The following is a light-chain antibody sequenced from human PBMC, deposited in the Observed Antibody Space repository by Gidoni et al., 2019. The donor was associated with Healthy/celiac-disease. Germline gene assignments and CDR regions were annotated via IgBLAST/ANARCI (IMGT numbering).Light chain of an antibody. J-gene: IGLJ3*02. Sequence: QSALTQPAPVSGYPGQSITISCTGTSSDVGSYNLVSWYQQHPGKAPKLMIYEVSKRPSGVSNRFSGSKSGNTASLTISGLQAEDEADYYCCSYAGSSTWVFGGGTKLTVL. CDR1: SSDVGSYNL. V-gene: IGLV2-23*02. CDR3: CSYAGSSTWV. CDR2: EVS.